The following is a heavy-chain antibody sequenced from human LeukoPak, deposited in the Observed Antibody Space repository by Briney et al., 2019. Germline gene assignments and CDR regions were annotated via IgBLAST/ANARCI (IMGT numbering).Heavy chain of an antibody. CDR1: GFTFSNSW. V-gene: IGHV3-7*01. D-gene: IGHD3-9*01. CDR2: IKEDGSDK. Sequence: GGSLRLSCLASGFTFSNSWMTWVRQAPGRGLEWVANIKEDGSDKQYVDSVRGRFTISRDNAKNSVSLQMDGLRAEDTAVYYCARDILTGYYYYYYGMDVWGQGTTVTVSS. CDR3: ARDILTGYYYYYYGMDV. J-gene: IGHJ6*02.